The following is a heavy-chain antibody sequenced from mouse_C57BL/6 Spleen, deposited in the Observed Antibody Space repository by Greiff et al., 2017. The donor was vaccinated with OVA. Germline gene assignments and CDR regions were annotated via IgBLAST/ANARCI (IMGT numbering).Heavy chain of an antibody. CDR1: GFNIKDYY. CDR2: IDPEDGET. Sequence: EVQLQQSGAELVKPGASVKLSCTASGFNIKDYYMHWVKQRTEQGLEWIGRIDPEDGETKYAPKFQGKATITADKSSSTAYMQLSSLTSEDSAVYYCASITTVVDWYFDVWGTGTTVTVSS. V-gene: IGHV14-2*01. CDR3: ASITTVVDWYFDV. D-gene: IGHD1-1*01. J-gene: IGHJ1*03.